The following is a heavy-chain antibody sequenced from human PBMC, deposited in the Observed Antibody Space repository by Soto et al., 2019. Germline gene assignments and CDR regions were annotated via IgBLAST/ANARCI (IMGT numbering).Heavy chain of an antibody. CDR3: AAKYYYDSSGSFDY. Sequence: ASVKVSCKASGGTFSSYAISWVRQAPGQGLEWMGGIIPIFGTANYAQKFQGRVTITADKSTSTAYMELSSLRSEDTAVYYCAAKYYYDSSGSFDYWGQGTLVTV. V-gene: IGHV1-69*06. J-gene: IGHJ4*02. CDR1: GGTFSSYA. D-gene: IGHD3-22*01. CDR2: IIPIFGTA.